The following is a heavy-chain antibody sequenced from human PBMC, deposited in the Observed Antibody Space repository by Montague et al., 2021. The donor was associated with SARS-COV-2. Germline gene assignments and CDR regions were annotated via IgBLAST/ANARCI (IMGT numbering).Heavy chain of an antibody. CDR3: AREILGYSYGSLGH. J-gene: IGHJ4*02. CDR2: MSFDGSDE. CDR1: GFSFSTHT. V-gene: IGHV3-30*04. D-gene: IGHD5-18*01. Sequence: SLRLSCAASGFSFSTHTMHWVRQAPGMGLEWVALMSFDGSDEYYADSVKGRFTISRDNSKNTFFLQMNSLRVEDAAIYYCAREILGYSYGSLGHWGQGALVTVSS.